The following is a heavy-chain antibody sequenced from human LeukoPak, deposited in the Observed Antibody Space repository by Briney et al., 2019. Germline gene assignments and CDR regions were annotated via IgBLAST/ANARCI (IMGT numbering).Heavy chain of an antibody. CDR1: GFTVSSNY. CDR2: IYSGGST. J-gene: IGHJ6*02. V-gene: IGHV3-66*01. Sequence: PGGSLRLSCAASGFTVSSNYMSWVRQAPGKGLEWVSVIYSGGSTYYADSVKGRFTISRDNSKNTLYLQMNSLRAEETAVYYCATPTVTTPTNYYGMDVWGQGTTVTVSS. CDR3: ATPTVTTPTNYYGMDV. D-gene: IGHD4-17*01.